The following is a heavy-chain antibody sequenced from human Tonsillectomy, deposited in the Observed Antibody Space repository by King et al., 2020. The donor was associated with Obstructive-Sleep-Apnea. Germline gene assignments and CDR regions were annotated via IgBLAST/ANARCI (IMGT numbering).Heavy chain of an antibody. CDR3: ARERAYYFAPGNYNYYGVDV. D-gene: IGHD3-10*02. Sequence: HVQLQESGPGLVKPSQTLSLTCTVSDDSINNGGYYWTWIRQHPGKGLEWIGYVYYSGTTSYNPSLKSRVTISIDTSKNQFSLKLSSVNAADTAVYYCARERAYYFAPGNYNYYGVDVWGQGTPVTVSS. V-gene: IGHV4-31*03. J-gene: IGHJ6*02. CDR2: VYYSGTT. CDR1: DDSINNGGYY.